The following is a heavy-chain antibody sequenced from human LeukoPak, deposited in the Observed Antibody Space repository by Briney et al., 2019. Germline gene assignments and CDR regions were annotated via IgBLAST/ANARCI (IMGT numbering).Heavy chain of an antibody. V-gene: IGHV1-69*05. Sequence: SVKVSCKASGGTFSSYAINWVRQAPGQGLEWMGGIIPIFGTANYAQKFQGRVTITTDESTSTAYMELSSLRSEDTAVYYCARVEPDYGDYVNYYYMDVWGKGTTVTVSS. D-gene: IGHD4-17*01. CDR3: ARVEPDYGDYVNYYYMDV. CDR1: GGTFSSYA. CDR2: IIPIFGTA. J-gene: IGHJ6*03.